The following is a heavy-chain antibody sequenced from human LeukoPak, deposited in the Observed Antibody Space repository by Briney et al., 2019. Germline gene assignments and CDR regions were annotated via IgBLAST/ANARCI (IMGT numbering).Heavy chain of an antibody. J-gene: IGHJ5*02. Sequence: GGSLRLSCAASGFTFSSYAMSWVRQAPGKGLEWVSAISGSGGSTYYADSVKGRFTISRDNSKNTLYLQMNSLRAEDTAVYYCARDKDTARGPPWFDPWGQGTLVTVSS. CDR3: ARDKDTARGPPWFDP. D-gene: IGHD5-18*01. CDR1: GFTFSSYA. V-gene: IGHV3-23*01. CDR2: ISGSGGST.